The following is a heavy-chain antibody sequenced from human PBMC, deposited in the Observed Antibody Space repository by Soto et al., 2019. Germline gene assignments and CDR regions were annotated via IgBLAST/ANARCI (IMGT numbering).Heavy chain of an antibody. CDR1: GYTFTSYY. J-gene: IGHJ4*02. V-gene: IGHV1-46*01. CDR2: INPSGGRT. CDR3: ARVNTGYSRGWNDC. Sequence: ASVKVSCKASGYTFTSYYMHWLRQAPGQGLEWMGIINPSGGRTTYAQKFQGRLTMTRDTSTTTVYMELSSLRSEDTAVYYCARVNTGYSRGWNDCWGQGTLVTVSS. D-gene: IGHD6-19*01.